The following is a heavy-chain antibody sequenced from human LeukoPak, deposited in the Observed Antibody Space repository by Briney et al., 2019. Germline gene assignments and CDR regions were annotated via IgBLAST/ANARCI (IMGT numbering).Heavy chain of an antibody. Sequence: SETLSLTCTVSGGSISSSSFYWGWIRQPPGKGLEWIGNIYYSGTTYYNPSLKSRVTISVDTSKNQFSLKLSSVTAADTAVYYCARHLTYFYGGRGQPYFDYWGQGTLVTVSS. D-gene: IGHD2-15*01. J-gene: IGHJ4*02. CDR1: GGSISSSSFY. V-gene: IGHV4-39*01. CDR2: IYYSGTT. CDR3: ARHLTYFYGGRGQPYFDY.